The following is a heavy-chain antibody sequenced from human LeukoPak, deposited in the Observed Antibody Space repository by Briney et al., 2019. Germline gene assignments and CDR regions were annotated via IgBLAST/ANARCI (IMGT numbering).Heavy chain of an antibody. J-gene: IGHJ4*02. CDR2: ISAYNGNT. V-gene: IGHV1-18*04. CDR1: GYTFTGYY. Sequence: ASVKVSCKASGYTFTGYYMHWVRQAPGQGLEWMGWISAYNGNTNYAQKLQGRVTMTTDTSTSTAYMELRSLRSDDTAVYYCATLGRVTAAGNTYSFFDYWGQGTLVTVSS. CDR3: ATLGRVTAAGNTYSFFDY. D-gene: IGHD6-13*01.